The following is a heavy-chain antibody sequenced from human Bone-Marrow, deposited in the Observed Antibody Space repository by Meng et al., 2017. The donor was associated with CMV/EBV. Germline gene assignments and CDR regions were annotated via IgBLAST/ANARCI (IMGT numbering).Heavy chain of an antibody. V-gene: IGHV3-23*01. CDR3: AKEACSSTSCSKPRHDY. J-gene: IGHJ4*02. CDR1: GFTSSSYA. Sequence: GESLKISCAASGFTSSSYAMSWVRQAPGKGLEWVSAISGSGGSTYYADSVKGRFTISRDNSKNTLYLQMNSLRAEDTAVYYCAKEACSSTSCSKPRHDYWGQGTLVTVSS. D-gene: IGHD2-2*01. CDR2: ISGSGGST.